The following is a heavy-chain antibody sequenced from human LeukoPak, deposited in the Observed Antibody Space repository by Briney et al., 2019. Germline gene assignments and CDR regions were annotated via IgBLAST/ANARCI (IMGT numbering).Heavy chain of an antibody. V-gene: IGHV3-53*01. CDR2: IYSGGST. J-gene: IGHJ4*02. Sequence: PGGSLRLSCAASGFTVSSNDMSWVRQAPGKGLECISVIYSGGSTDYADSVKGRLTISRDNAKNSLYLQMNSLRAEDTAVYYCTRDPRRLDYWGQGTLVTVSS. CDR3: TRDPRRLDY. CDR1: GFTVSSND.